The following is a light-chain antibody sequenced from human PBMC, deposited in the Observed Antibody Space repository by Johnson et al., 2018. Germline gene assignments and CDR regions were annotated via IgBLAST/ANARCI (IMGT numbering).Light chain of an antibody. V-gene: IGLV1-51*02. CDR2: ENN. CDR1: SPNIGNNY. Sequence: QSVLTQPPSVSAAPGQKVTISCSGSSPNIGNNYVSWYQQLPGTAPKLLIYENNKRPSGIPYRFSGSKSGTSATLGITGLQTGDEADYYCGTWDSSLSAGNVFGTGTKVTVL. CDR3: GTWDSSLSAGNV. J-gene: IGLJ1*01.